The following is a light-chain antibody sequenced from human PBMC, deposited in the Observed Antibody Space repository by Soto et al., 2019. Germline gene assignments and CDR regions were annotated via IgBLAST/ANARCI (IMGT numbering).Light chain of an antibody. Sequence: DIQMTQSPSTLSASVGDRVTITCRASQSISSWLAWYQQKPGTAPNLLIYKASTLQGGVPSRFSGSGSGTEFTLTISSLQPDDSAIYYRQQYSDNWTFGSGTKVDIK. V-gene: IGKV1-5*03. CDR1: QSISSW. CDR3: QQYSDNWT. J-gene: IGKJ1*01. CDR2: KAS.